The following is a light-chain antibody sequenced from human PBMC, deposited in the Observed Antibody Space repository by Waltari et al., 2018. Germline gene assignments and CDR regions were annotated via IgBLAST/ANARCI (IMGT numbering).Light chain of an antibody. V-gene: IGKV4-1*01. Sequence: DIVMTQSPDSLAVSLGEGATINCKSSQTVMYFSNNKDYLAWYQQKPGQPPKLLIYWASTRESGVPDRFSGSGSATNFTLTISSLQPEDFATYYCQQSYIAPVTFGQGTKVEIK. CDR2: WAS. CDR3: QQSYIAPVT. CDR1: QTVMYFSNNKDY. J-gene: IGKJ1*01.